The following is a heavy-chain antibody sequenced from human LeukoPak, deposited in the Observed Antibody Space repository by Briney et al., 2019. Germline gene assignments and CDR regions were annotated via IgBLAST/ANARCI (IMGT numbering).Heavy chain of an antibody. CDR1: GGSIRGYY. Sequence: PSETLSLTCTVSGGSIRGYYWSWIRQPPGKGLAWIGYIYYSGSTNYNPSLKSRVTISVDTSKNQFSLKLSSVTAADTAVYYCARDNYGDYPDYWGQGTLVTVSS. V-gene: IGHV4-59*01. J-gene: IGHJ4*02. CDR2: IYYSGST. CDR3: ARDNYGDYPDY. D-gene: IGHD4-17*01.